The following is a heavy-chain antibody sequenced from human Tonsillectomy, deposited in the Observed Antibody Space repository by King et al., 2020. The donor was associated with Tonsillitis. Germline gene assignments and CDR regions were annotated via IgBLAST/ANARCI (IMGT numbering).Heavy chain of an antibody. CDR2: IYWNDDK. CDR1: GFSLSTSGVG. Sequence: TLQESGPTLVKPTQTLTLTCTFSGFSLSTSGVGVGWIRQPPGKALEWLALIYWNDDKRYSPSLKSRLTITKDTSKNQVVLTMTNMDPVDTATYYCAHSILYYGSGSYYHPVMYFDLWGRGTLVTVSS. D-gene: IGHD3-10*01. J-gene: IGHJ2*01. V-gene: IGHV2-5*01. CDR3: AHSILYYGSGSYYHPVMYFDL.